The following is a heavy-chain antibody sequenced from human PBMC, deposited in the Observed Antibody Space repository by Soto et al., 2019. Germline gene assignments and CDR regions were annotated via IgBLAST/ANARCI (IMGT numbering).Heavy chain of an antibody. D-gene: IGHD6-13*01. J-gene: IGHJ4*02. CDR2: IHYSGST. Sequence: SETLSLTCTVSGDSITSTSYYWGWIRQPSGKGLEWIGCIHYSGSTHYNPSLRSRVTSSVDTSKNQFSLKVSSVTAADTAVYYCARRLFSSTWPSYFDYWGEGTLVTVSS. CDR1: GDSITSTSYY. V-gene: IGHV4-39*01. CDR3: ARRLFSSTWPSYFDY.